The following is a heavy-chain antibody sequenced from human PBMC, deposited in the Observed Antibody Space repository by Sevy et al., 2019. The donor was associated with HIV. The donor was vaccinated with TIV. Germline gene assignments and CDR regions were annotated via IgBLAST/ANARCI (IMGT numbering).Heavy chain of an antibody. V-gene: IGHV3-66*01. Sequence: GGSLRLSCAASGLTVSSNYMSWIRQAPGKGLEWVSIIYSGGNTYYADSVKGRFTISGDNSKNTLYLQINSLRAEDTAVYYSAHAITSPYDAFDIWGQRTMVTVSS. D-gene: IGHD2-2*01. J-gene: IGHJ3*02. CDR2: IYSGGNT. CDR3: AHAITSPYDAFDI. CDR1: GLTVSSNY.